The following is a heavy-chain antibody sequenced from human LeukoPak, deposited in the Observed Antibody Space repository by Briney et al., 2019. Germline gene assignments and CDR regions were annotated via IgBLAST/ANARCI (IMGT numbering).Heavy chain of an antibody. D-gene: IGHD5-12*01. CDR3: AKRGPYSGYGRNY. CDR1: GFTFSSYG. V-gene: IGHV3-30*02. CDR2: IRYDGSNK. Sequence: PGGSLRLSCAASGFTFSSYGMHWVRQAPGKGLEWVAFIRYDGSNKYYAGSVKGRFTISRDNSKNTLYLQMNSLRAEDTAVYYCAKRGPYSGYGRNYWGQGTLVTVSS. J-gene: IGHJ4*02.